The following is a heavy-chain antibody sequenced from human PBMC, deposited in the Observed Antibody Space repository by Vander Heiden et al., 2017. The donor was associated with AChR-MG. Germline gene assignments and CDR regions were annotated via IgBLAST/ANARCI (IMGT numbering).Heavy chain of an antibody. V-gene: IGHV1-69*06. Sequence: QVQLVKSGAEVKKPVSSVKVSCTASGGTFSSYAISWVRQAPGQGLEWMGGIIPIFGTANYAQKFQGRVTITADKSTSTAYMELSSLRSDETAVYYCARPDDYVWGSYRHPPAFDIWGQGTMVTVSS. J-gene: IGHJ3*02. D-gene: IGHD3-16*02. CDR1: GGTFSSYA. CDR2: IIPIFGTA. CDR3: ARPDDYVWGSYRHPPAFDI.